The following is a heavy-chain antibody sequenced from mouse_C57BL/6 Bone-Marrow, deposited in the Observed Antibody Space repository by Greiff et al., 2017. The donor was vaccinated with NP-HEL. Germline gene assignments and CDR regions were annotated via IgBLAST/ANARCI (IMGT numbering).Heavy chain of an antibody. D-gene: IGHD1-1*01. J-gene: IGHJ3*01. V-gene: IGHV1-81*01. CDR1: GYTFTSYG. CDR2: LYPRSGNT. CDR3: ARDYYGSSSCFAY. Sequence: VQLQQSGAELARPGASVKLSCKASGYTFTSYGISWVKQRTGQGLEWIGELYPRSGNTYYNEKFKGKATLTADKSSSTAYMELRSLTSEDSAGYFCARDYYGSSSCFAYWGQGTLVTVSA.